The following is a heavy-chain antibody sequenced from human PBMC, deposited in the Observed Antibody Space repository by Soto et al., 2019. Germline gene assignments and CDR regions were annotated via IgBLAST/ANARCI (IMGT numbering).Heavy chain of an antibody. J-gene: IGHJ6*02. CDR3: AKTVVLPAAIGGGYCSYVMAV. V-gene: IGHV3-11*06. D-gene: IGHD2-2*01. Sequence: KGLEWVSYISSSSSYTNYADSVKGRFTISRDNAKNSPYLQMNSLRAEDTAMYYCAKTVVLPAAIGGGYCSYVMAVLSQGSSVIV. CDR2: ISSSSSYT.